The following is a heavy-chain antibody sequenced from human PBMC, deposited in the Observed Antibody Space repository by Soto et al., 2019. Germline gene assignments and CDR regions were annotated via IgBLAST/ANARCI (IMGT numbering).Heavy chain of an antibody. D-gene: IGHD5-18*01. CDR3: ARAGDTAMARYYYGMDV. Sequence: ASVKVSCKASGYTFTSYGISWVRQAPGQGLEWMGWISAYNGNTNYAQKLQGRVTMTTDTSTSTAYMELRSLRSDDTAVYYCARAGDTAMARYYYGMDVWGQGTSVTVSS. V-gene: IGHV1-18*01. CDR2: ISAYNGNT. CDR1: GYTFTSYG. J-gene: IGHJ6*02.